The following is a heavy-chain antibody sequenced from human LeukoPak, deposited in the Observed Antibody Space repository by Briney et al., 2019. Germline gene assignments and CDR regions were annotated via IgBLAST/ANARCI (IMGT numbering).Heavy chain of an antibody. CDR1: GFTFSSYA. J-gene: IGHJ4*02. CDR2: ISGSGGST. Sequence: GGSLRLSCAASGFTFSSYAMSWVRQAPGKGLEWVSAISGSGGSTYYADSMKGRFTISRDNSKNTLYLQMNSLRAEDTAVYYCNSGDYGDYGVVDYWGQGTLVTVSS. V-gene: IGHV3-23*01. CDR3: NSGDYGDYGVVDY. D-gene: IGHD4-17*01.